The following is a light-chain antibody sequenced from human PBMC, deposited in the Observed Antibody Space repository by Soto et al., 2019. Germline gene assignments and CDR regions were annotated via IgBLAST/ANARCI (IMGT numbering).Light chain of an antibody. J-gene: IGLJ1*01. CDR3: SSYTTSSTPYV. CDR1: SSDIGSYNF. Sequence: QSALTQPASVSGSPGQSITISCTGTSSDIGSYNFVSWYQQHPGKAPKLILYEVKNRPSGVSNRFSGSKSGNTASLTISGLQAEDETDYYCSSYTTSSTPYVFGTGTKLTV. CDR2: EVK. V-gene: IGLV2-14*01.